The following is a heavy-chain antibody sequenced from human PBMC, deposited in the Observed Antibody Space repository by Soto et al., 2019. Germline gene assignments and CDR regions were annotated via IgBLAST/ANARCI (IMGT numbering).Heavy chain of an antibody. CDR3: ASGGWGSSWYEGGSRIDY. D-gene: IGHD6-13*01. CDR1: GFTFSNYD. V-gene: IGHV3-13*01. CDR2: IGAAGDT. Sequence: EVQLVESGGGLVQPGGSLRLSCAASGFTFSNYDMHWVRQVTGKGLEWVSAIGAAGDTYYPDSVKGRFTISRGNAKNSLYLQMNSLRAEDTAVYYCASGGWGSSWYEGGSRIDYWGQGALVTVSS. J-gene: IGHJ4*02.